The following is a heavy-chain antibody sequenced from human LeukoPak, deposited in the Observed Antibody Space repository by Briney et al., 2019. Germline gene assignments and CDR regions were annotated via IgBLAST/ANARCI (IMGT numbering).Heavy chain of an antibody. Sequence: FETLSPTRTVSVYSIRGGDYCGWIRRPPGRGLVWIGSIYHSGSTYYNPSLKSRITISVDTSTSQFSPKLNSMPAADTAVYYCYRGYSGYDYFDYWGQGTLVTVSS. V-gene: IGHV4-38-2*02. D-gene: IGHD5-12*01. CDR3: YRGYSGYDYFDY. CDR1: VYSIRGGDY. J-gene: IGHJ4*02. CDR2: IYHSGST.